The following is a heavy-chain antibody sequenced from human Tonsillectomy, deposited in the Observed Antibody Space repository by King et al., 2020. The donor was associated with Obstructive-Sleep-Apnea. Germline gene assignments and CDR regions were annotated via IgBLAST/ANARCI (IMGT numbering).Heavy chain of an antibody. CDR2: IYYSGST. Sequence: QLQESGPGLVKPSETLSLTCTVSGGSVNSGSYYWSWIRQPPGKGLGLIGYIYYSGSTNYNSSLNSRFTISVDTSKNQFSLKLSSVTAADTAVYYCARDSLYDSYGYYPGYYGMDVWGQGTTVTVSS. J-gene: IGHJ6*02. V-gene: IGHV4-61*01. D-gene: IGHD3-22*01. CDR1: GGSVNSGSYY. CDR3: ARDSLYDSYGYYPGYYGMDV.